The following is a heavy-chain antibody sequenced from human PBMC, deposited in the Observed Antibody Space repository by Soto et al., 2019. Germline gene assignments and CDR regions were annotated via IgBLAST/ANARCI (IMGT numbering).Heavy chain of an antibody. CDR2: ISSSGSTI. J-gene: IGHJ4*02. D-gene: IGHD3-3*01. CDR3: ASTTYDFWSGYYSHPFAY. Sequence: GGSLRLSCAASGFTFSSYEMNWVRQAPGKGLEWVSYISSSGSTIYYADSVKGRFTISRDNAKNSLYLQMNSLRAEDTAVYYCASTTYDFWSGYYSHPFAYWGQGTLVTVSS. V-gene: IGHV3-48*03. CDR1: GFTFSSYE.